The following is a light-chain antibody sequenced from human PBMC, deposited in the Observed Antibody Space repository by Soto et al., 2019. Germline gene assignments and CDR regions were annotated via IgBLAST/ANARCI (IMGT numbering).Light chain of an antibody. CDR3: NSCTTSNTYV. V-gene: IGLV2-14*01. CDR2: DVD. J-gene: IGLJ1*01. CDR1: SSDVGAYNY. Sequence: QSVLTQPASVSGSPGQSITISCTGTSSDVGAYNYVSWYQQHPGKVPKLMIFDVDNRPSGVSNRFSGSKSGNTASLTISGLQAEDEADYYCNSCTTSNTYVFGAGTKLTVL.